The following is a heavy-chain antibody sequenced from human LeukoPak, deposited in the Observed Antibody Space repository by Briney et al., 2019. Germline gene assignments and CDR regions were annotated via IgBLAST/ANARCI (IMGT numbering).Heavy chain of an antibody. J-gene: IGHJ4*02. Sequence: PSETLSLTCTVSGGSISSRNYYWGWIRRPPGKGLEWIGTMSNSGSTYYNPSLKSRVTISGDTSKNQFSLKLSSVTAADTAVFYCARRSQTTAGRGIDYWGQGTLVTVSS. CDR2: MSNSGST. D-gene: IGHD6-13*01. CDR3: ARRSQTTAGRGIDY. CDR1: GGSISSRNYY. V-gene: IGHV4-39*01.